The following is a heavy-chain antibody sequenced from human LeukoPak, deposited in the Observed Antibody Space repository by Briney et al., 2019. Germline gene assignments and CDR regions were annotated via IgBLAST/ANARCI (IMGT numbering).Heavy chain of an antibody. CDR1: GFSYSNYD. CDR2: IGIADDT. J-gene: IGHJ3*02. D-gene: IGHD5/OR15-5a*01. V-gene: IGHV3-13*01. Sequence: GGSLRLSCAASGFSYSNYDMHWVRQGPGGGLEWVSAIGIADDTNYADSVKGRFTISRENARNSLYLQINSLRDGDTAVYYCVRGGIRVSGIDAFDIWGQGTVVTVSS. CDR3: VRGGIRVSGIDAFDI.